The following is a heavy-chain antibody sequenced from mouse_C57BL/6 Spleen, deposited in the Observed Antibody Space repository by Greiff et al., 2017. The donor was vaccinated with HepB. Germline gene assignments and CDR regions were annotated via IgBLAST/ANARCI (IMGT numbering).Heavy chain of an antibody. CDR2: IHPNSGST. J-gene: IGHJ1*03. CDR3: ASDYGSSSGYFDV. Sequence: QVHVKQPGAELVKPGASVKLSCKASGYTFTSYWMHWVKQRPGQGLEWIGMIHPNSGSTNYNEKFKSKATLTVDKSSSTAYMQLSSLTSEDSAVYYCASDYGSSSGYFDVWGTGTTVTVSS. V-gene: IGHV1-64*01. D-gene: IGHD1-1*01. CDR1: GYTFTSYW.